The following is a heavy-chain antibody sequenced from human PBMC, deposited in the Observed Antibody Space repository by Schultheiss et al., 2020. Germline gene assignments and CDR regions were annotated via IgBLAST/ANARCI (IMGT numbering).Heavy chain of an antibody. CDR3: ARGDRGDSTRWIQAPLPPKKKGGMDV. D-gene: IGHD2-2*01. J-gene: IGHJ6*02. CDR1: GYTFTGYY. CDR2: INPNSGGT. Sequence: ASVKVSCKASGYTFTGYYMHWVRQAPGQGLEWMGWINPNSGGTNYAQKFQSRVTMTRDTSISTAYMELSRLRSDDTAVYYCARGDRGDSTRWIQAPLPPKKKGGMDVWGQGTMVNVSS. V-gene: IGHV1-2*02.